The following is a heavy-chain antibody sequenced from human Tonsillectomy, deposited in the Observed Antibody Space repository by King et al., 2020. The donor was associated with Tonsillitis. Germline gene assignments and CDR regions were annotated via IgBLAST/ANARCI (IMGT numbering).Heavy chain of an antibody. CDR3: ATDYAYSTFDY. CDR2: ISPDGSEK. J-gene: IGHJ4*02. Sequence: VQLVESGGGLVQPGGSLRLSCAASGFTFTSSWMTWLRQAPGEGLEWVANISPDGSEKSSLDSVTGRFTISRDNARNLLYLQMNSLRAEDTAVYYCATDYAYSTFDYWGRGTLVTVPS. CDR1: GFTFTSSW. V-gene: IGHV3-7*01. D-gene: IGHD2-15*01.